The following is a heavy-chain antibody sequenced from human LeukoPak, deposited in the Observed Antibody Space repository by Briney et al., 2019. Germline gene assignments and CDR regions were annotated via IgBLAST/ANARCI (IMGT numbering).Heavy chain of an antibody. CDR2: ISYDGSNK. D-gene: IGHD2-15*01. CDR1: GFTFSSYG. J-gene: IGHJ3*02. CDR3: ARNGIIVVAATNEEWDAFDI. V-gene: IGHV3-30*03. Sequence: PGRSLRLSCAASGFTFSSYGMHWVRQAPGKGLEWVAVISYDGSNKYYADSVKGRFTISRDNSKNTLYLQMNSLRAEDTAVYYCARNGIIVVAATNEEWDAFDIWGQGTMVTVSS.